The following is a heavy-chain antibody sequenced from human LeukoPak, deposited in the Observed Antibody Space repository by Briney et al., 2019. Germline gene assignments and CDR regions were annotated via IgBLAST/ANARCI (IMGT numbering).Heavy chain of an antibody. Sequence: SETLSLTCTVSGGSISSSNYYWGWIRQPPGKGLECIGSVYYSGNTYYNPSLKSRVTISVDTSRNQFSLKLNSVTAADTAVYYCARGRGDFDYWGQGTPVTVSS. CDR1: GGSISSSNYY. D-gene: IGHD3-10*01. V-gene: IGHV4-39*07. J-gene: IGHJ4*02. CDR2: VYYSGNT. CDR3: ARGRGDFDY.